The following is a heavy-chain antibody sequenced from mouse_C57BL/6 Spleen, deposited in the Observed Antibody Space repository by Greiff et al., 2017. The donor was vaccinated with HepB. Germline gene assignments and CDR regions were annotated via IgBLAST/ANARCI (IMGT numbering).Heavy chain of an antibody. Sequence: EVKLVESGAELVRPGASVKLSCTASGFNIKDDYMHWVKQRPEQGLEWIGWIDPENGDTEYASKFQGKATITADTSSNTAYLQLSSLTSEDTAVYYCTHYYGSSYRAWFAYWGQGTLVTVSA. CDR1: GFNIKDDY. V-gene: IGHV14-4*01. CDR3: THYYGSSYRAWFAY. D-gene: IGHD1-1*01. J-gene: IGHJ3*01. CDR2: IDPENGDT.